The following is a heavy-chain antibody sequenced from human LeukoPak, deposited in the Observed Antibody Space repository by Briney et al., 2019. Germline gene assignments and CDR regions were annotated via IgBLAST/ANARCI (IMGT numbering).Heavy chain of an antibody. J-gene: IGHJ6*03. V-gene: IGHV1-8*01. CDR2: MNPNSGNT. Sequence: ASVKVSCKASGYTFTNYDINRVRQATGQGLEWMGWMNPNSGNTGYAQKFQGRVTMTRNTSISTAYMELSSVRSEDTAVYYCARAVGNWDINYYYYYMDVWGKGTTVTVSS. CDR1: GYTFTNYD. D-gene: IGHD7-27*01. CDR3: ARAVGNWDINYYYYYMDV.